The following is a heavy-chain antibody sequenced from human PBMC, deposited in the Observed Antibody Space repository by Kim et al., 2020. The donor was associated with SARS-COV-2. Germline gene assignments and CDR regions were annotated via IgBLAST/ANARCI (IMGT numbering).Heavy chain of an antibody. Sequence: GGSLRLSCAASGFTFSSYAMSWVRQAPGKGLEWVSAISGSGGSTYYADSVKGRFTISRDNYKNTLYLQMNSLRAEDTAVYYCAKDRPTIYGSGSYYPDAFDVWGQGTMVTVSS. CDR1: GFTFSSYA. V-gene: IGHV3-23*01. CDR2: ISGSGGST. J-gene: IGHJ3*01. CDR3: AKDRPTIYGSGSYYPDAFDV. D-gene: IGHD3-10*01.